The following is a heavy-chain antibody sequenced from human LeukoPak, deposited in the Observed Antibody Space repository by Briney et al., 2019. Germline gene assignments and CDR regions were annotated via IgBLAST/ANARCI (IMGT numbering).Heavy chain of an antibody. V-gene: IGHV3-7*01. J-gene: IGHJ6*02. CDR3: ARDPDYYDSSGFSLPYGMDV. Sequence: PGGSLRLSCAASGFTFSSYWMSWVRQAPGKGLEWVANIKQDGSEKYYVDSVKGRFTISRDNAKNSLYLQMNSLRAEDTAVYYCARDPDYYDSSGFSLPYGMDVWGQGTTVTVSS. D-gene: IGHD3-22*01. CDR1: GFTFSSYW. CDR2: IKQDGSEK.